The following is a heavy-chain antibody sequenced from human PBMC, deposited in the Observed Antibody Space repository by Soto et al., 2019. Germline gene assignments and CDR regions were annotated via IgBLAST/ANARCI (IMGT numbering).Heavy chain of an antibody. Sequence: GGSLRLSCAASGFTFNSYSMNWVRQAPGKGLEWVSYITSSSSTIYYADSVKGRFTISRDNAKNSLYLQMNSLRAEDTAVYYCAREMGMDVWGQGTTVTVSS. CDR2: ITSSSSTI. CDR3: AREMGMDV. CDR1: GFTFNSYS. D-gene: IGHD2-8*01. J-gene: IGHJ6*02. V-gene: IGHV3-48*01.